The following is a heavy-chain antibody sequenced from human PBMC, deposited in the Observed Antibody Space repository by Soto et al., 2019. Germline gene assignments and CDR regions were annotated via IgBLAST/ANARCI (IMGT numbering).Heavy chain of an antibody. CDR1: GYTFTSYD. V-gene: IGHV1-8*01. D-gene: IGHD2-2*01. CDR3: ARVHTSHTASYYYYYYMEV. CDR2: MNPNSGNT. J-gene: IGHJ6*03. Sequence: QVQLVQSGAEVKKPGASVKVSCKASGYTFTSYDINWVRQATGQGLEWMGWMNPNSGNTGYAQKCQGRVTRTRNTSISTAYMELSSLRSEDTAVYYCARVHTSHTASYYYYYYMEVWGKGTTVTVSS.